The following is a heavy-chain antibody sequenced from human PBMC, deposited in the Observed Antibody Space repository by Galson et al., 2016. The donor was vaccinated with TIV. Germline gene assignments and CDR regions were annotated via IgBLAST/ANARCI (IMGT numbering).Heavy chain of an antibody. CDR1: GYTFTSYG. D-gene: IGHD4-17*01. CDR3: ARGATVTPYSFFDY. Sequence: SVKVSCKASGYTFTSYGISWVRQAPGQGLEWMGWISTYNGNTNYVQKLQGRVTMTTDTSTSTAYMELRSLRSDDTAVYYCARGATVTPYSFFDYWGQGTSVTVSS. V-gene: IGHV1-18*01. CDR2: ISTYNGNT. J-gene: IGHJ4*03.